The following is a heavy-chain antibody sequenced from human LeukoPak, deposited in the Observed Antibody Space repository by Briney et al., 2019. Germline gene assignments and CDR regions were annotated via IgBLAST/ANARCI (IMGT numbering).Heavy chain of an antibody. CDR2: IRYDGSNK. D-gene: IGHD2-2*01. CDR3: AKDIVVVPAADDI. J-gene: IGHJ3*02. Sequence: PGGSLRLSCAASGFTFSSYGMHWVRQAPGKGLEWVAFIRYDGSNKYYADSVKGRFIISRDNSKNTLYLQMNSLRAEDTAVYYCAKDIVVVPAADDIWGQGTMVTVSS. CDR1: GFTFSSYG. V-gene: IGHV3-30*02.